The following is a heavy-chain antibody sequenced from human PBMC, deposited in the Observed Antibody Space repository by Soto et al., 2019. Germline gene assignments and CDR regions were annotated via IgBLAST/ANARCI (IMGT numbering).Heavy chain of an antibody. CDR3: ASGGVVVVAAYAFDI. CDR2: ISSSGSTI. J-gene: IGHJ3*02. V-gene: IGHV3-11*01. CDR1: GFTFSDYY. Sequence: HGGSMRLSCAASGFTFSDYYMSWIRQAPGKGLEWVSYISSSGSTIYYADSVKGRFTISRDNAKNSLYLQMNSLRAEDTAVYYCASGGVVVVAAYAFDIWGQGTMVTVSS. D-gene: IGHD2-15*01.